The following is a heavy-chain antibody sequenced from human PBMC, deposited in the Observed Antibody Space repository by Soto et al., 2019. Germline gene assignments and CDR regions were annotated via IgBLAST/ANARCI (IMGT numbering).Heavy chain of an antibody. CDR1: GFTFSSYS. Sequence: EVQLVESGGGLVKPGGSLRLSCAASGFTFSSYSMNWVRQAPGKGLEWVSSISSSRSYIYYADSVKGRFTISRDNAKNSLYLQMNRVRADDAAVYYCARSFGQAPMDVWGKGPTVTVSS. D-gene: IGHD3-16*01. J-gene: IGHJ6*03. CDR3: ARSFGQAPMDV. V-gene: IGHV3-21*01. CDR2: ISSSRSYI.